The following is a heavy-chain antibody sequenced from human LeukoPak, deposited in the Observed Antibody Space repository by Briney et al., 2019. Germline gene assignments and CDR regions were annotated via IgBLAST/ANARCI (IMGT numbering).Heavy chain of an antibody. V-gene: IGHV3-9*01. CDR2: ISWNSGSI. D-gene: IGHD5-24*01. J-gene: IGHJ4*02. CDR3: GKDIWRGGRWLGD. CDR1: GFTFDDYV. Sequence: SGGSLRLSCAASGFTFDDYVLHWVRQAPGKGLEWVSGISWNSGSIGYADSVKGRFTISRDNAKNSLYLQMNSLRAEDTALYCCGKDIWRGGRWLGDWGQGTLVTIAS.